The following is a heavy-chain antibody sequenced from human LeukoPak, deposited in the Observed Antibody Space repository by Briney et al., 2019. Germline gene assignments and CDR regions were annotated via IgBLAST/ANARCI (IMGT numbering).Heavy chain of an antibody. D-gene: IGHD2/OR15-2a*01. CDR2: FYTSENT. CDR1: GGSISSGTYY. CDR3: ARDDFGIVGFAY. V-gene: IGHV4-61*02. J-gene: IGHJ4*02. Sequence: PSETLSLTCTVSGGSISSGTYYWSWIRQPAGKGLEWIGRFYTSENTNYNPSLKSRVTISLDTSKNQFSLELSSVTAADTAVYYCARDDFGIVGFAYWGQGTLVTVSS.